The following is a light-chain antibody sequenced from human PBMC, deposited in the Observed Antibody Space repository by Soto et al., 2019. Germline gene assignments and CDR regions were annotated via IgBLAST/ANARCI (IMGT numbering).Light chain of an antibody. CDR1: QSVSSTY. Sequence: EIVMTQSPATLSVSPGDSATLSCRAIQSVSSTYFAWYQHKPGQAPRLLIYGASSRATGIPDRFSGSGSGTDFTLTISRLEPEDFAVYYCRQYGSSPITFGQGTRLEIK. V-gene: IGKV3-20*01. CDR3: RQYGSSPIT. J-gene: IGKJ5*01. CDR2: GAS.